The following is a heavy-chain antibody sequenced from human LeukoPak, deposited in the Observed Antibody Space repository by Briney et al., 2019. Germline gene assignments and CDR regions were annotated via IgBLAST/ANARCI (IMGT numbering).Heavy chain of an antibody. CDR1: GYTFTGYF. V-gene: IGHV1-2*06. D-gene: IGHD1-26*01. CDR2: INLNSGGT. Sequence: ASVKVSCKASGYTFTGYFMHWVRQAPRQGLEWMGRINLNSGGTYYAQNFQGRVTMTRDTSISTAYVELSRLTSDDTAMYYCARDLSSPSNWEFDFWGQGTLVTVSS. CDR3: ARDLSSPSNWEFDF. J-gene: IGHJ4*02.